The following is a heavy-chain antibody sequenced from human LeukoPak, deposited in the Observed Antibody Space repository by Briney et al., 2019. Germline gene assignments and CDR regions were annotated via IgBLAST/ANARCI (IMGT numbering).Heavy chain of an antibody. D-gene: IGHD6-19*01. CDR1: GGSISSYY. CDR3: ALIAVAGTLDY. V-gene: IGHV4-59*01. Sequence: PSETLSLPCTVSGGSISSYYWSWIRQPPGKGLEWIGYIYYSGSTNYNPSLKSRVTISVDTSKNQFSLKLSSVTAADTAVYYCALIAVAGTLDYWGQGTLVTVSS. J-gene: IGHJ4*02. CDR2: IYYSGST.